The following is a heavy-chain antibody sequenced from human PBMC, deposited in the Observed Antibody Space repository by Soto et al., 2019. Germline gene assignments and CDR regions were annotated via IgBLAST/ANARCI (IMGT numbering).Heavy chain of an antibody. CDR1: GYTFTSYG. CDR3: ATNRGYCSSTSCYGYYGMDV. CDR2: ISAYNGNT. J-gene: IGHJ6*02. D-gene: IGHD2-2*03. Sequence: ASVKVSCKASGYTFTSYGISWVRQAPGQGLEWMGWISAYNGNTSYAQKLQGRVTMTTDTSTSTAYMELRSLRSDDTAVYYCATNRGYCSSTSCYGYYGMDVWGQGTTVTVS. V-gene: IGHV1-18*01.